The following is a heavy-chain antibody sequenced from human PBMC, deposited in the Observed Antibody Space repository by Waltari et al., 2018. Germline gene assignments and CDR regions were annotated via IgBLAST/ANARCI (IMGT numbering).Heavy chain of an antibody. V-gene: IGHV1-69*13. J-gene: IGHJ5*02. Sequence: QVQLVQSGDEVKKPGSSVKVSCKASGGTFSSYAISWVRQATGQGLEWMGGIIPIFGPANYAQNFQGRVTITADESTSTSYMELSSLSSEDTAVYYCASFNGATIGYNWFDPWGQGTLVTVSS. CDR3: ASFNGATIGYNWFDP. CDR1: GGTFSSYA. D-gene: IGHD5-12*01. CDR2: IIPIFGPA.